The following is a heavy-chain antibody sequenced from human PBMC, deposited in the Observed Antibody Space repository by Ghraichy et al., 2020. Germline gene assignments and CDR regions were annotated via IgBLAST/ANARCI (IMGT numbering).Heavy chain of an antibody. CDR2: IYYSGST. CDR1: GGSISSYY. CDR3: ARVAYYDSSGYYNYYYMDV. V-gene: IGHV4-59*01. D-gene: IGHD3-22*01. Sequence: SETLSLTCTVSGGSISSYYWSWIRQPPGKGLEWIGYIYYSGSTNYNPSLKSRVTISVDTSKNQFSLKLSSVTAADTAVYYCARVAYYDSSGYYNYYYMDVWGKGTTVTVSS. J-gene: IGHJ6*03.